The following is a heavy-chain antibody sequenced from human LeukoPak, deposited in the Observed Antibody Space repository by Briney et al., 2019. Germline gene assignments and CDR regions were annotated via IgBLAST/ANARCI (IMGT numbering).Heavy chain of an antibody. CDR1: GFTFSSYW. J-gene: IGHJ4*02. D-gene: IGHD3-10*01. V-gene: IGHV3-7*03. CDR3: ATPGGRYYYGIRWDY. Sequence: GGSLRLSCTASGFTFSSYWMNWVRQAPGTGLEWVANINQDGSTKYYLDSVKGRFTISRDNAKNSLYLQMNSLRAEDTAVYYCATPGGRYYYGIRWDYWGQGTLVTVSS. CDR2: INQDGSTK.